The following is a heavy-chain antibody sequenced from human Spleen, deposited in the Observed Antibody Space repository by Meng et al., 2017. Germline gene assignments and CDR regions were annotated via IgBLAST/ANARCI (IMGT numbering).Heavy chain of an antibody. J-gene: IGHJ4*02. Sequence: GESLKISCAASGFTFSSYSMNWVRQAPGKGLEWVSSISSSSSYIYYADSVKGRFTISRDNAKNSLYLQMNSLRAEDTAVYYCARVNYYDSAYYFYYWGQGTLVTVSS. CDR2: ISSSSSYI. CDR1: GFTFSSYS. CDR3: ARVNYYDSAYYFYY. D-gene: IGHD3-22*01. V-gene: IGHV3-21*01.